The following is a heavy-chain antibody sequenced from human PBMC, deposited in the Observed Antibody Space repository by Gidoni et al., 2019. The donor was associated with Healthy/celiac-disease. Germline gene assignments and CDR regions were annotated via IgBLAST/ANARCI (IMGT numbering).Heavy chain of an antibody. CDR2: IYSGGST. D-gene: IGHD5-18*01. Sequence: EVQLVETGGGLIQPGGSLRLSCAASGFTVSSNYMSWVRQAPGKGLEWVSVIYSGGSTYYADSVKGRFTISRDNAKNTLYLQMSSLRAEDTAVYYCARDLRYSYTTDYYYYGMDVRGQGTTVTVSS. CDR1: GFTVSSNY. CDR3: ARDLRYSYTTDYYYYGMDV. V-gene: IGHV3-53*02. J-gene: IGHJ6*02.